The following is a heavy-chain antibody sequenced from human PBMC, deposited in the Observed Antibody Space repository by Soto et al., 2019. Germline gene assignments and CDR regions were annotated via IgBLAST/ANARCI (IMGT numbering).Heavy chain of an antibody. V-gene: IGHV4-59*08. J-gene: IGHJ4*02. Sequence: QVQLQESGPGLVKPSETLSLTCTVSGGSISSDYWSWIRQPPGKGLEWIGYIYNSVSTNYNPSLKSRVTISVDTSKNQFSLKLSSVTAADTAVYYCAIYSSIGAHDGYWGQGTLVTVSS. CDR3: AIYSSIGAHDGY. D-gene: IGHD2-21*01. CDR2: IYNSVST. CDR1: GGSISSDY.